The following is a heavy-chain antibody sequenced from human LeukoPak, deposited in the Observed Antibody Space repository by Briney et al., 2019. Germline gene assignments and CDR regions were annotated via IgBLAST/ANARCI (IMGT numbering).Heavy chain of an antibody. V-gene: IGHV4-59*08. Sequence: SETLSLTCAVYGGSFSGYYWSWIRQPPGKGLEWIGYIYYSGSTNYNPSLKSRVTISVDTSKNQFSLKLNSVTAADTAVYYCARAVGNNFKNYHFDYWGQGILVTVSS. CDR2: IYYSGST. D-gene: IGHD1-20*01. J-gene: IGHJ4*02. CDR1: GGSFSGYY. CDR3: ARAVGNNFKNYHFDY.